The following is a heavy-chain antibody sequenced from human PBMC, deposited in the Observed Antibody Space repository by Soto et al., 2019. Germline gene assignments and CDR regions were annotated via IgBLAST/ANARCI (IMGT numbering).Heavy chain of an antibody. CDR3: ARSDSENSHDPHVGG. CDR2: IIPIFGTA. D-gene: IGHD5-18*01. CDR1: GGSLSSYV. V-gene: IGHV1-69*13. J-gene: IGHJ4*02. Sequence: SVKVSFKASGGSLSSYVISWVRQAPGQGLEWMGGIIPIFGTANYAQKFQGRVTITADESTSTAYMQLSSLASEDTAVYYCARSDSENSHDPHVGGWGQGTLVTVSS.